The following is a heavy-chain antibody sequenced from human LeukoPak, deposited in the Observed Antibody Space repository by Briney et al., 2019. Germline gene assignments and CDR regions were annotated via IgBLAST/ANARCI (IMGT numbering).Heavy chain of an antibody. D-gene: IGHD3-3*01. Sequence: PGGSLRLSCAAAGFTFSDYYMSWIRQAPGQGLEWVSYISSSGSTIYYTDSVKGRFTSSRDNAKDSLYLQMNSLRAEDTAVYYCARGPFWSGYYDDWGQGTLVTVSS. CDR1: GFTFSDYY. J-gene: IGHJ4*02. V-gene: IGHV3-11*01. CDR2: ISSSGSTI. CDR3: ARGPFWSGYYDD.